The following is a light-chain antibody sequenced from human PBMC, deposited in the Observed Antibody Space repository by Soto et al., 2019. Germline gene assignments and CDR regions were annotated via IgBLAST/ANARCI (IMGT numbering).Light chain of an antibody. J-gene: IGKJ4*01. CDR1: QSVSSSY. CDR3: QQYGSSPLT. V-gene: IGKV3-20*01. CDR2: GAS. Sequence: EIVLTQSPGTLSLSPGERATLSCRASQSVSSSYLAWYQQKPGQAPRLLIYGASSRATGIPDRFSGSGSGIDFTLTISRLEPEDFAVYYCQQYGSSPLTLGGGTKVEIK.